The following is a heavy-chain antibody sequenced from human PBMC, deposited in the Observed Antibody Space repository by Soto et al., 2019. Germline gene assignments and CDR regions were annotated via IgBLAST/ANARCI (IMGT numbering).Heavy chain of an antibody. CDR1: GGSITSSGYY. CDR3: ARGGGSTKVDY. V-gene: IGHV4-31*03. J-gene: IGHJ4*02. Sequence: QVQLQESGPGLVKPSQTLSLTCTVSGGSITSSGYYWSWIRQHPGEGLEWIGFTSNSGSTSYNPSVKRRVTISGDTSSNQLYLNLKSLTAADTAVYYGARGGGSTKVDYWGQGTLVTVSP. CDR2: TSNSGST. D-gene: IGHD2-2*01.